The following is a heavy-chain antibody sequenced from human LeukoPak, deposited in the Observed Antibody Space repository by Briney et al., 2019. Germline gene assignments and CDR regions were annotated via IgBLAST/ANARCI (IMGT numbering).Heavy chain of an antibody. CDR1: GYTFTSYY. CDR3: ARDQGLSSPTVTTSLSNY. Sequence: ASVKVSCKASGYTFTSYYMHWVRQAPGQGLEWMGIINPSGGSTSYAQKFQGRVTMTRDTSISTAYMELSRLRSDDTAVYYCARDQGLSSPTVTTSLSNYWGQGTLVTVSS. CDR2: INPSGGST. D-gene: IGHD4-17*01. V-gene: IGHV1-46*01. J-gene: IGHJ4*02.